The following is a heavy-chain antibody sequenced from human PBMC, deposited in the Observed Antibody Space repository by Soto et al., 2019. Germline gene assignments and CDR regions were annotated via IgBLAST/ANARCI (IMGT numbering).Heavy chain of an antibody. CDR2: INPNSGST. Sequence: QVQVVQSGAEVKKPGASVKVSCKASGYTFTGYYMHWVRQAPGQGLEWMGWINPNSGSTNYAQKCQGWVTMTRDTSISTAYMELSRLRSDDTAVYYCARGYCSGGSCYSDDAFDIWGQGTMVTVSS. V-gene: IGHV1-2*04. CDR1: GYTFTGYY. D-gene: IGHD2-15*01. J-gene: IGHJ3*02. CDR3: ARGYCSGGSCYSDDAFDI.